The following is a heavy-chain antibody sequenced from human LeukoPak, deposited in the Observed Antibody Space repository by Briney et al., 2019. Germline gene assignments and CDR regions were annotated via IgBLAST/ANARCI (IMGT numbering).Heavy chain of an antibody. V-gene: IGHV4-4*07. Sequence: SETLSLTCTVSGGSISSYYWSWIRQPAGKGLELIGRIYTSGSTNYNPSLKSRVTMSVDTSTNQFSLKLISVTAADTAVYFCARGVWSGSSWGLYNWLDPWGQGTLVTVSS. CDR1: GGSISSYY. J-gene: IGHJ5*02. CDR3: ARGVWSGSSWGLYNWLDP. CDR2: IYTSGST. D-gene: IGHD3-3*01.